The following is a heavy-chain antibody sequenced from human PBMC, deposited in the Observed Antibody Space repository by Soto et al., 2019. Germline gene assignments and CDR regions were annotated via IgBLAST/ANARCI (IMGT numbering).Heavy chain of an antibody. J-gene: IGHJ4*02. Sequence: SETLSLTCTVSGGSISSYYWSWIRQPPGKGLECIGYIYYSGSTNYNPSLKSRVTISVDTSKNQFSLKLSSVTAADTAVYYCGRSQYSYDFFECWGQGTLVTVSS. V-gene: IGHV4-59*01. CDR1: GGSISSYY. CDR2: IYYSGST. CDR3: GRSQYSYDFFEC. D-gene: IGHD5-18*01.